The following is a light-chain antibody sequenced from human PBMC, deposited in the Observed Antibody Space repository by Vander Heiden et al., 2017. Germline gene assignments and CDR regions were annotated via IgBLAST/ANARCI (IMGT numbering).Light chain of an antibody. V-gene: IGKV1-39*01. CDR3: QQSDDPPLT. CDR2: ETS. J-gene: IGKJ4*01. Sequence: DIQMTQSPSSLSASVGDRVTITCRASQTIGNRLNWYQQKPGKAPRLLIHETSSPQTGVPSRFTGAGSGTDFTLSISRLQTEHFAIYYCQQSDDPPLTFGGGTRVDI. CDR1: QTIGNR.